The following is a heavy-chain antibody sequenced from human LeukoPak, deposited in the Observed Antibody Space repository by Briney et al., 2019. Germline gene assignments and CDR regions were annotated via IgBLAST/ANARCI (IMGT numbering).Heavy chain of an antibody. V-gene: IGHV3-48*02. CDR1: GFTFSNYD. CDR3: ARARYGYYFDY. Sequence: GGSLRLSCAASGFTFSNYDMSWVRQAPGKGLEWVSYITSGSSTIYYADSVKSRFTISRDNAKNSLYLKMNSLRDEDTAVYYCARARYGYYFDYWGPGTLVTVSS. CDR2: ITSGSSTI. D-gene: IGHD3-10*01. J-gene: IGHJ4*02.